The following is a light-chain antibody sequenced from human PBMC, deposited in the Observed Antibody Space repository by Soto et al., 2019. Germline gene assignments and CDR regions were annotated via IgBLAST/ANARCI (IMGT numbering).Light chain of an antibody. V-gene: IGKV1-33*01. J-gene: IGKJ3*01. CDR3: QHCDYLPI. CDR2: DAS. Sequence: DIPMTQSPSSLSASVGDRVNITCQASHDITSFLNWYHHKPWRAPKLLIYDASILEAGGPTRFSGSGSGTHFSFTTSSLQPEDVATYYCQHCDYLPIFGPGTTVDFK. CDR1: HDITSF.